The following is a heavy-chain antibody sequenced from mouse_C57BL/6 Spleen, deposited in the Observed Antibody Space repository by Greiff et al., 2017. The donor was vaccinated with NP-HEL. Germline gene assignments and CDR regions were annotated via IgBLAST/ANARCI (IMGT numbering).Heavy chain of an antibody. CDR1: GYTFTSYW. J-gene: IGHJ2*01. CDR3: ARHDSLDY. Sequence: QVQLKQPGAELVMPGASVKLSCKASGYTFTSYWMHWVKQRPGQGLEWIGEIDPSDSYTNYNQKFKGKSTLTVDKSSSTAYMQLSSLTSEDSAVYYCARHDSLDYWGQGTTLTVSS. CDR2: IDPSDSYT. V-gene: IGHV1-69*01. D-gene: IGHD2-4*01.